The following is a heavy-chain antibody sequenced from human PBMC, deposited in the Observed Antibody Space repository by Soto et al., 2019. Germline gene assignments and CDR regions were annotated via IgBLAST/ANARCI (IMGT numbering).Heavy chain of an antibody. V-gene: IGHV3-74*01. CDR1: GFPFSHYW. CDR3: TGDTFGLGDT. J-gene: IGHJ5*02. D-gene: IGHD3-16*01. Sequence: MQMVESGGGSVQPGGSLRLSCAASGFPFSHYWMHWVRQTPGKGLVWVSRINPAGTITNYADSVEGRFTISRDNADSALFLQMNSLSAEDTAIYDCTGDTFGLGDTWGQGTLVTVSS. CDR2: INPAGTIT.